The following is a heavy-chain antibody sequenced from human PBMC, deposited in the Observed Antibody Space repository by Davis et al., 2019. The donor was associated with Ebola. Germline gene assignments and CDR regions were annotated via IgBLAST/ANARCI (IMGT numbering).Heavy chain of an antibody. V-gene: IGHV1-2*02. CDR1: GYTFTGYY. J-gene: IGHJ3*02. CDR3: ARARGGTEYDVFDI. Sequence: ASVKVSCKASGYTFTGYYMQWVRQAPGQGLEWMGWINPNSGGTNYAQKFQGRVTMTRDTSISTAYMELSSLRSDDTAVYYCARARGGTEYDVFDIWGQGTMVTVSS. D-gene: IGHD2-8*02. CDR2: INPNSGGT.